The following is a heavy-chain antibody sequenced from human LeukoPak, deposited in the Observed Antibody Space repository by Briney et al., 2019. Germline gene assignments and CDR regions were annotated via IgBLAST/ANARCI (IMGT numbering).Heavy chain of an antibody. CDR2: IKQDGSEK. CDR1: GFTFSSYW. V-gene: IGHV3-7*01. D-gene: IGHD3-10*01. J-gene: IGHJ6*03. Sequence: GGSLRLSCAASGFTFSSYWMSWVRQAPGKGLEWVANIKQDGSEKYYVNSVKGRFTISRDNAKNSLYLHMNSLRAEDTAVYYCATMVRGVTLYYYYYYYMDVWGKGTTVTVSS. CDR3: ATMVRGVTLYYYYYYYMDV.